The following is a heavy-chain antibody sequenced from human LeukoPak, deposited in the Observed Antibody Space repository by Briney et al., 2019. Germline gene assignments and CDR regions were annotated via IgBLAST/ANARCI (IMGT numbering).Heavy chain of an antibody. J-gene: IGHJ6*02. D-gene: IGHD3-3*01. CDR1: GFTFSSYG. CDR2: ISYDGSNK. Sequence: GGSLRLSCAASGFTFSSYGMHWVRQAPGKGLEWVAVISYDGSNKYNADSVKGRFTTSRDNSKNTLYLQMNSLRAEDTAVYYCAKDLSVIIGYYYYGMDVWGQGTTVTVSS. V-gene: IGHV3-30*18. CDR3: AKDLSVIIGYYYYGMDV.